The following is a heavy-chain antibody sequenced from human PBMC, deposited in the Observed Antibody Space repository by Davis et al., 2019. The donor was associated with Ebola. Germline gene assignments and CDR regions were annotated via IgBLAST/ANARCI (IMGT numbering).Heavy chain of an antibody. D-gene: IGHD4-17*01. Sequence: GESLKISCAATGFTFSSYWMSWVRQAPEKGLEWVSYISSSSSYTTYADSVKGRFTISRDNAKNSLYLQMNSLRAEDTALYYCAKGGNYGDYDFPGGTCMDVWGQGTTVTVSS. J-gene: IGHJ6*02. CDR1: GFTFSSYW. CDR2: ISSSSSYT. CDR3: AKGGNYGDYDFPGGTCMDV. V-gene: IGHV3-11*05.